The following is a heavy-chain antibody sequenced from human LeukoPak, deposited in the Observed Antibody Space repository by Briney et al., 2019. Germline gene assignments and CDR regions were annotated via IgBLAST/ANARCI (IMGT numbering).Heavy chain of an antibody. Sequence: SETLSLTCTVSGGSISSSSYYWGWIRQPPGKGLEWIESFYYSGSTYYNPSLKSRVTISVDTSKNQFSLKLSSVTAADTAVYYCARLLPRYSSSWYNWFDPWGQGTLVTVSS. J-gene: IGHJ5*02. CDR3: ARLLPRYSSSWYNWFDP. V-gene: IGHV4-39*01. CDR1: GGSISSSSYY. D-gene: IGHD6-13*01. CDR2: FYYSGST.